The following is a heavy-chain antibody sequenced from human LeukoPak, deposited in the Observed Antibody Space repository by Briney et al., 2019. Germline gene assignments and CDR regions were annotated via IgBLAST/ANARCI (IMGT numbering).Heavy chain of an antibody. CDR3: ARRGGYDPYFDY. CDR1: GGSISSYY. J-gene: IGHJ4*02. CDR2: TYNRGST. D-gene: IGHD5-12*01. V-gene: IGHV4-59*08. Sequence: PSETLSLTCTVSGGSISSYYWSWIRQPPPKGLEWIGNTYNRGSTTYNPSTKSRVTISVDTSKTQSSLKWSFVPAADTAVYYWARRGGYDPYFDYWGQGTLVTVSS.